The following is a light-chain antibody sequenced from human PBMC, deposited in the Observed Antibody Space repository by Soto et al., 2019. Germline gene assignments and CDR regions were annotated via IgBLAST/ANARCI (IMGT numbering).Light chain of an antibody. CDR2: AAS. CDR1: QGISNY. V-gene: IGKV1-27*01. CDR3: QKYNSAPT. J-gene: IGKJ5*01. Sequence: DSQMTQSPSSLSASVGDRVTITCRASQGISNYLAWYQQKPGKVPKPLIYAASTLQSGVPSRFSGSGSGTDFTLTISSLQPEDVATYYCQKYNSAPTFGQGTRLEIK.